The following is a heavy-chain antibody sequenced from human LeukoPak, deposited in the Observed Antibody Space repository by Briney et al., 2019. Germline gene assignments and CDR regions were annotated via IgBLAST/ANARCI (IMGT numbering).Heavy chain of an antibody. CDR1: GDSVSSNSAA. Sequence: SQTLSLTSAISGDSVSSNSAAWHSIRQSPSRGLEWLGRTYYTSKWYNDYAVSVKSRITINPDTSKNQFSLQLNSVTPEDTAVYYCASSAAGRAGGFDYWGQGTLVTVSS. V-gene: IGHV6-1*01. D-gene: IGHD6-13*01. J-gene: IGHJ4*02. CDR2: TYYTSKWYN. CDR3: ASSAAGRAGGFDY.